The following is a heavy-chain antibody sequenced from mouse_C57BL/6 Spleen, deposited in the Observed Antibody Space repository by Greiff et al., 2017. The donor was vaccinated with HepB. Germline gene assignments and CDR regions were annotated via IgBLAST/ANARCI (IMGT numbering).Heavy chain of an antibody. CDR1: GYTFTSYW. CDR3: ARSLYYYGSSWYFDV. CDR2: IDPNSGGT. D-gene: IGHD1-1*01. J-gene: IGHJ1*03. Sequence: QVQLKQPGAELVKPGASVKLSCKASGYTFTSYWMHWVKQRPGRGLEWIGRIDPNSGGTKYNEKFKSKATLTVDKPSSTAYMQLSSLTSEDSAVYYCARSLYYYGSSWYFDVWGTGTTVTVSS. V-gene: IGHV1-72*01.